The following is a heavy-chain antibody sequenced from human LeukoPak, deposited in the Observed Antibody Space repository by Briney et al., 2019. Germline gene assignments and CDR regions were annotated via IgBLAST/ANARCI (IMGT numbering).Heavy chain of an antibody. Sequence: GGSLRLSCAASGFTFSSYSMNWVRQAPGKGLEWVSSISSSSSYIYYADSVKGRFTISRDNAKNSLYLQMNSLRAEDTAVYYCAKGFGGYSGYEPFDYWGQGTLVTVSS. V-gene: IGHV3-21*04. CDR2: ISSSSSYI. J-gene: IGHJ4*02. D-gene: IGHD5-12*01. CDR1: GFTFSSYS. CDR3: AKGFGGYSGYEPFDY.